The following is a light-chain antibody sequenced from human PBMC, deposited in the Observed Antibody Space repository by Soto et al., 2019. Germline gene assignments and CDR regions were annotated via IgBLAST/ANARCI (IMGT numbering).Light chain of an antibody. J-gene: IGLJ1*01. Sequence: QSALTQPPSASGSPGQSVTISCTGTSSDVGGYKYVSWYQQHPGKAPKLMIFEVNKRPSGVPDRFSGSKSGNTASLTVSGLQAEDEADYYRSSYAGLHNLGVFRTGTQLTVL. V-gene: IGLV2-8*01. CDR3: SSYAGLHNLGV. CDR2: EVN. CDR1: SSDVGGYKY.